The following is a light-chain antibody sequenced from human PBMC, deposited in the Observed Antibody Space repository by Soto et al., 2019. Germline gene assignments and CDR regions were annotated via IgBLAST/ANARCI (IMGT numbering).Light chain of an antibody. CDR2: TAS. J-gene: IGKJ4*01. CDR3: QQYFSYPRT. CDR1: QGISSH. V-gene: IGKV1-8*01. Sequence: AIRMTQSASSFSASTGDRVTITCRASQGISSHLAWYQVKPGKAPRLLIYTASYLENGVPSCVGGSGSCTDFTLTISSLQTEEFEVYYCQQYFSYPRTFGGGTKVEIK.